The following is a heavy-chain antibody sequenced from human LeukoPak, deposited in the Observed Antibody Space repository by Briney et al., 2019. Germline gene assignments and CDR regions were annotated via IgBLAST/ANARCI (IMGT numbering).Heavy chain of an antibody. Sequence: GGSLRLSCAASGFTFSSYGMHWVRQAPGKGLEWVSSISSSSSYIYYADSVKGRFTISRDNAKNSLYLQMNSLRAEDTAVYYCARDLGFDYGSGSFLWGQGTLVTVSS. CDR1: GFTFSSYG. V-gene: IGHV3-21*01. J-gene: IGHJ4*02. CDR2: ISSSSSYI. D-gene: IGHD3-10*01. CDR3: ARDLGFDYGSGSFL.